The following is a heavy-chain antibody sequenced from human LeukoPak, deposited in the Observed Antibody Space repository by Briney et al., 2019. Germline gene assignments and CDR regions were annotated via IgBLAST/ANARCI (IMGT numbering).Heavy chain of an antibody. CDR1: GFTFSSSW. CDR3: AKGGGYASDH. D-gene: IGHD5-12*01. CDR2: IKQDGSEK. V-gene: IGHV3-7*01. J-gene: IGHJ4*02. Sequence: PGGSLRLSCAASGFTFSSSWMSWVRQAPGKGLGWVANIKQDGSEKFYVDSVKGRFTISRDNAKNSLYLQMNSLRAEDTALYYCAKGGGYASDHWGQGTLVTVSS.